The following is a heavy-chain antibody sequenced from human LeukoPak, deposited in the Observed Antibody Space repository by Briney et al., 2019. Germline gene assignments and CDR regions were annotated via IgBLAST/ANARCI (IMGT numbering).Heavy chain of an antibody. Sequence: GGSLRLSCAASGFTFSSYGMHWVRQAPGKGLEWVAVISYDGSNKYYADSVKGRFTISRDNSKNTLYLQMNSLRAEDTAVYYCARVGGWLVDAFDIWGQGTMVTVSS. V-gene: IGHV3-30*03. D-gene: IGHD6-19*01. CDR1: GFTFSSYG. J-gene: IGHJ3*02. CDR3: ARVGGWLVDAFDI. CDR2: ISYDGSNK.